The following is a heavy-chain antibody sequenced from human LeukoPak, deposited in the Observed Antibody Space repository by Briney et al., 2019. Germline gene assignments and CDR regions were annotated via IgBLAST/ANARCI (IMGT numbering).Heavy chain of an antibody. CDR1: GFTFSSYA. V-gene: IGHV3-23*01. Sequence: GGSLRLSCAASGFTFSSYAMSWVRQAPGKGLEWVSPISGSGGSTYYADSVKGRFTISRDNTKNTLYLQMNSLRAEDTAVYYCAKTTTLLEWLLSPYFDGWGQGTLVTVSS. CDR3: AKTTTLLEWLLSPYFDG. D-gene: IGHD3-3*01. CDR2: ISGSGGST. J-gene: IGHJ4*02.